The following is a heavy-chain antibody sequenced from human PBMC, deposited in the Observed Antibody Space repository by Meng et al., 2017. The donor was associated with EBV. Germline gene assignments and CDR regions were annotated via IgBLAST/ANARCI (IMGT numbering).Heavy chain of an antibody. J-gene: IGHJ4*02. CDR2: LIPMSDAP. CDR3: ASESGRGFTPDY. CDR1: GGTFRSDA. V-gene: IGHV1-69*01. Sequence: QWLLVQVGAEGKKPGSSVKVSCKASGGTFRSDAVSWVRQAPGQGLEWMGGLIPMSDAPHYAQKFQGRVTMTADESTNTHYMDLSGLRFEDTAVYYCASESGRGFTPDYWGQGTLVTVSS. D-gene: IGHD3-10*01.